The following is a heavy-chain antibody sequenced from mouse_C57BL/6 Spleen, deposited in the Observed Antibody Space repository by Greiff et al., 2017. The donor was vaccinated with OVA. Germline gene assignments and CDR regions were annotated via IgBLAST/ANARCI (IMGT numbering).Heavy chain of an antibody. CDR3: ARLGTTVVATGYYAMDY. D-gene: IGHD1-1*01. CDR2: IDPSDSET. CDR1: GYTFTSYW. V-gene: IGHV1-52*01. J-gene: IGHJ4*01. Sequence: QVQLQQPGAELVRPGSSVKLSCTASGYTFTSYWMHWVKQRPIQGLEWIGNIDPSDSETHYNQKFKDKATLTVDKSSSTDYMQLSSLTSEDSAVYYWARLGTTVVATGYYAMDYWGQGTSVTVSS.